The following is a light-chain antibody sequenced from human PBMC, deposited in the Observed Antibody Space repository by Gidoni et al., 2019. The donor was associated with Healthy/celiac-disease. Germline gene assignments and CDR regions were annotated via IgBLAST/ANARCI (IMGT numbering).Light chain of an antibody. J-gene: IGKJ4*01. CDR3: QQYNNWPPVT. CDR1: PSVSSN. V-gene: IGKV3-15*01. CDR2: GAS. Sequence: ELVMPQSPATLSLSPGERATRSCRASPSVSSNLAWYQQKPGQAPRLLIYGASTRATGIPARFSGSGSGTEFTLTISSLQSEDFAVYYCQQYNNWPPVTFXGXTKVEIK.